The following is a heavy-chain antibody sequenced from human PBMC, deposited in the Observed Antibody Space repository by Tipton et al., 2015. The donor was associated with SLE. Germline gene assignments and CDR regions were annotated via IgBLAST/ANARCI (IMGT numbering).Heavy chain of an antibody. V-gene: IGHV4-31*03. Sequence: LRLSCTVSGGSISSGGYYWSWIRQHPGKGLEWIGFIYYSGSTYYNPSLKSRVTISVDMSKNQFSLNLNSVTAADTAVYYCARRAYYDYSGYFDYWGQGTLVTVSS. CDR1: GGSISSGGYY. CDR2: IYYSGST. D-gene: IGHD3-22*01. J-gene: IGHJ4*02. CDR3: ARRAYYDYSGYFDY.